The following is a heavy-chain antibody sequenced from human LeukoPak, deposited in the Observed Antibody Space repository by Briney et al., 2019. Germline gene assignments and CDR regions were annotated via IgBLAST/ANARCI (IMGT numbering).Heavy chain of an antibody. CDR1: GFTFSSYS. CDR2: ISSSSSYI. V-gene: IGHV3-21*01. CDR3: ASYPYSGSYFFDY. Sequence: GGSLRLSCAASGFTFSSYSMNWVRQAPGKGLEWVSSISSSSSYIYYADSVKGRVTISRDNAKNSLYLQMNSLRAEDTAVYYCASYPYSGSYFFDYWGQGTLVTVSS. J-gene: IGHJ4*02. D-gene: IGHD1-26*01.